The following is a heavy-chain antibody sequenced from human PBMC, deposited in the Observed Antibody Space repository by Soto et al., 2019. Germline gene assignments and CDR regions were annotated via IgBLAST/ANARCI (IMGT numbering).Heavy chain of an antibody. Sequence: SVKFSCKASGGTFSSYAISWVRQAPGQGLECMGGIIPIVGTANYAQKFQGRVTITAXXXXSXXXMXLXXLRXEXTAVSYCARAVGGSHEYYFDYWGQGTLVTVS. J-gene: IGHJ4*02. CDR2: IIPIVGTA. D-gene: IGHD1-26*01. V-gene: IGHV1-69*13. CDR1: GGTFSSYA. CDR3: ARAVGGSHEYYFDY.